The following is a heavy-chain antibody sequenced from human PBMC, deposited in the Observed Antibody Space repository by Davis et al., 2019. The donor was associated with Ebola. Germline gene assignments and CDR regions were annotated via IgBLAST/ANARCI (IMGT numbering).Heavy chain of an antibody. V-gene: IGHV3-9*03. Sequence: PGGSLRLSCAASGFTFSSYAMSWVRQAPGKGLEWVSGISWNRGSIGYADSVKGRFTISRDNAKNSLYLQMNRLRAEDMALYYCAKGGLPRLAYDAFDIWGQGTMVTVSS. CDR3: AKGGLPRLAYDAFDI. CDR2: ISWNRGSI. J-gene: IGHJ3*02. D-gene: IGHD3-16*01. CDR1: GFTFSSYA.